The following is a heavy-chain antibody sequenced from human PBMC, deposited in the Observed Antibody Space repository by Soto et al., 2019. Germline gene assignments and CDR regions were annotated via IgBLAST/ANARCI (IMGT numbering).Heavy chain of an antibody. V-gene: IGHV1-3*01. CDR1: GYTFTSYA. J-gene: IGHJ5*02. CDR2: INAGNGNT. D-gene: IGHD6-19*01. Sequence: QVQLVQSGAEVKKPGASVKVSCKASGYTFTSYAMHWVRQAPGQRLEWMGWINAGNGNTKYSQKFQGRVTITRDTSASTAYMELSSLRSEDTAVYYCARSLSSETRGRYSSGWYTVHPWGQGTLVTVSS. CDR3: ARSLSSETRGRYSSGWYTVHP.